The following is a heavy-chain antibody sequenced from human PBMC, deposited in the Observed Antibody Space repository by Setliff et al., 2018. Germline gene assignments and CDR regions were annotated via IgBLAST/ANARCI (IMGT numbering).Heavy chain of an antibody. CDR2: IYFGGNT. J-gene: IGHJ3*02. Sequence: SETLSLTCTVPGGSISDNGYFWGWVRQPPGKGLEWIGNIYFGGNTYFNPSFKSRVTMSIDTSNSQFSLKLSSVTAADTAIYYCARDASASDGSNAFDIWGQGTMVTVSS. CDR3: ARDASASDGSNAFDI. D-gene: IGHD2-2*01. V-gene: IGHV4-39*07. CDR1: GGSISDNGYF.